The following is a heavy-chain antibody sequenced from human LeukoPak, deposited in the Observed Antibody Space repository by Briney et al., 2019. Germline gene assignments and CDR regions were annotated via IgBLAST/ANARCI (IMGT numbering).Heavy chain of an antibody. D-gene: IGHD7-27*01. CDR1: GFIFSDYA. V-gene: IGHV3-23*01. CDR3: TKRGRDWGPFDY. CDR2: ISDGGDRT. J-gene: IGHJ4*02. Sequence: GGSLRLSCVGSGFIFSDYAMSWVRQSAGKGLEWVSSISDGGDRTYYPDSVKGRFTISRDNSKNTLYLEMDSLRDEDTAVYYCTKRGRDWGPFDYWGQGTLVTVSS.